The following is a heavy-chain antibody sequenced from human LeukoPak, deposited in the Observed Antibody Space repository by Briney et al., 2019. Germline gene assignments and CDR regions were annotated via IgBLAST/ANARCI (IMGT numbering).Heavy chain of an antibody. V-gene: IGHV3-7*03. J-gene: IGHJ4*02. CDR1: GFTFSNSW. CDR2: IKPDGSAQ. CDR3: AKDRSERFGELSY. Sequence: TGGSLRLSCAASGFTFSNSWMSWVRQAPGKGLEWVATIKPDGSAQYYVDSVKGRFTISRDNAKNSLYLQMNSLRAEDTALYYCAKDRSERFGELSYWGQGTLVTVSS. D-gene: IGHD3-10*01.